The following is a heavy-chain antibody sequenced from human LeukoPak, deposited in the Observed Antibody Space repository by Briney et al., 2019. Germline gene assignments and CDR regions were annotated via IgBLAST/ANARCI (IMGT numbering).Heavy chain of an antibody. J-gene: IGHJ6*02. D-gene: IGHD1/OR15-1a*01. CDR1: GFILSNHW. CDR3: ARNNDMDV. Sequence: GSFLRLSCAASGFILSNHWMTWVRQAPGKGPEWVANMNKDGSEKYYVDSVEGRFTISRDTAKNSLYLQMNNLRAEDTALYYCARNNDMDVWGQGTTVIVSS. V-gene: IGHV3-7*03. CDR2: MNKDGSEK.